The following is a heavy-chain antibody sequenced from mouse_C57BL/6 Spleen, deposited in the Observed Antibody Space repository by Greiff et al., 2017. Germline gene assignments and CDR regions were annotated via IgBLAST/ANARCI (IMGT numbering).Heavy chain of an antibody. CDR2: IRSKSSNYAT. D-gene: IGHD1-1*01. J-gene: IGHJ1*03. V-gene: IGHV10-3*01. CDR3: VRGGGLEHYGSRGYWYFDV. CDR1: GFTFNTYA. Sequence: EVKLMESGGGLVQPKGSLKLSCAASGFTFNTYAMHWVRQAPGKGLEWVARIRSKSSNYATYYADSVKDRFTISRDDSQSMLYLQMNNLKTEDTAMYYCVRGGGLEHYGSRGYWYFDVWGTGTTVTVSS.